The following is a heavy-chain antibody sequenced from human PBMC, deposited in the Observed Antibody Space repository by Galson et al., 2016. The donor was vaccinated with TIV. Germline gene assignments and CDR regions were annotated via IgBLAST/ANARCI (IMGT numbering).Heavy chain of an antibody. CDR1: GYRFTNYW. V-gene: IGHV5-51*04. CDR3: ARVVTSTSPFDY. Sequence: QSGAEVKKPGESLKISCKGSGYRFTNYWIGWVRQMPGKGLEWMGIIYPGDSDTRYSPSFQGQVTISADKPISTAYLQWSSLKASDTSMYFCARVVTSTSPFDYWGQGTLVTVSS. J-gene: IGHJ4*02. D-gene: IGHD3-22*01. CDR2: IYPGDSDT.